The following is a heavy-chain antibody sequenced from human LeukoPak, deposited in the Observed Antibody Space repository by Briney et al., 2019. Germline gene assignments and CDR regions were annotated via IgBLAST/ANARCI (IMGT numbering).Heavy chain of an antibody. Sequence: RSSETLSLTCIVSGGSINSYYWSWIPQPPGKGLEWIAYIDNSGNTNYNPSLKSRVTISVDTSRNEFSLKVNYVTAADTAVYYCARHLAARLGGARFSDYWGQGTLVTVSS. CDR1: GGSINSYY. CDR2: IDNSGNT. J-gene: IGHJ4*02. D-gene: IGHD2-21*01. V-gene: IGHV4-59*08. CDR3: ARHLAARLGGARFSDY.